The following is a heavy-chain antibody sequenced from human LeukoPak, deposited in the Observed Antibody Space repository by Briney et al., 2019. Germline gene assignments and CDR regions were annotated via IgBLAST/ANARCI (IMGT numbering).Heavy chain of an antibody. CDR1: GGSFSGYY. CDR3: ARGRIIAAAYSSKKIGAFDI. Sequence: SETLSLTCAVYGGSFSGYYWSWIRQPPGKGLEWIGEINHSGSTNYNPSLKSRVTISVDTSKNQFSLKLSSVTAVDTAVYYCARGRIIAAAYSSKKIGAFDIWGQGTMVTVSS. J-gene: IGHJ3*02. D-gene: IGHD6-13*01. CDR2: INHSGST. V-gene: IGHV4-34*01.